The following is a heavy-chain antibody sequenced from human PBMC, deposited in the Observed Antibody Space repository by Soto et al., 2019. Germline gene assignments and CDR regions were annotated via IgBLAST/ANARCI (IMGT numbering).Heavy chain of an antibody. D-gene: IGHD3-3*01. V-gene: IGHV1-3*01. Sequence: ASVKVSCKAPGYTFTSYAMHWVRQAPGQRLEWMGWINAGNGNTKYSQKFQGRVTITRDTSASTAYMELSSLRSEDTAVYYCARGNDFWSGNSPNDYWGQGTLVTVSS. CDR2: INAGNGNT. J-gene: IGHJ4*02. CDR3: ARGNDFWSGNSPNDY. CDR1: GYTFTSYA.